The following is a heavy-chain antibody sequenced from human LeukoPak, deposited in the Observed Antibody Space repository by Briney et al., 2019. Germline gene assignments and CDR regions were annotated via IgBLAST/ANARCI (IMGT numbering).Heavy chain of an antibody. CDR3: AQLRYYYFDY. V-gene: IGHV4-39*01. CDR1: GGSINSSYYY. J-gene: IGHJ4*02. CDR2: IYYSGST. Sequence: PSETLSLTCTVSGGSINSSYYYWGWIRQPPGKGLEWIGSIYYSGSTYYNPSLKSRVTISVDTSKNQFSLKLSSVTAADTSLYYCAQLRYYYFDYWGQGTLVTVSS. D-gene: IGHD5-18*01.